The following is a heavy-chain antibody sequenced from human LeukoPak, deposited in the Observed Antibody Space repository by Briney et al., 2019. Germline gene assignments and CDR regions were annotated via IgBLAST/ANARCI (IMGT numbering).Heavy chain of an antibody. CDR2: IYYSGST. Sequence: SETLSLTCTVSGGSISSSSYYWGWIRQPPGKGLEWIGSIYYSGSTYYNPSLKSRVTISVDTSKNQFSLKLSSVTAADTAVYYCARALTYCSTVSCTYFDYWGQGTLVTVSS. CDR1: GGSISSSSYY. CDR3: ARALTYCSTVSCTYFDY. D-gene: IGHD2-15*01. J-gene: IGHJ4*02. V-gene: IGHV4-39*07.